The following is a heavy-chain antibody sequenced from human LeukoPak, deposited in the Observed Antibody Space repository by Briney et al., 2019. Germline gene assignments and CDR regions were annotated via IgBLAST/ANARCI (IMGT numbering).Heavy chain of an antibody. CDR3: AKARDTAMVTVFDY. V-gene: IGHV3-9*01. CDR1: GFTFDDYA. CDR2: ISWNSGSI. D-gene: IGHD5-18*01. J-gene: IGHJ4*02. Sequence: GGSLRLSCAASGFTFDDYAMHWVRQAPGKGLEWVSGISWNSGSIGYADSVKGRFTISRDNAKYSLYLQMNSLRAEDTALYYCAKARDTAMVTVFDYWGQGTLVTVSS.